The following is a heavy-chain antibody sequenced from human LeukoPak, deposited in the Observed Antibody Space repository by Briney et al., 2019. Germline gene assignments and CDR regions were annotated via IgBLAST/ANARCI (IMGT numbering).Heavy chain of an antibody. Sequence: GGSLRLSCAASGFTFSSYGMHWVRQAPGKGLEWVAFIRYDGSNKYYVGSVKGRFTISRDNSKNTLYLQMNSLRADDTAVYYCHLGATTEAYYYYYMDVWGKGTTVTVSS. V-gene: IGHV3-30*02. CDR1: GFTFSSYG. D-gene: IGHD1-26*01. CDR2: IRYDGSNK. J-gene: IGHJ6*03. CDR3: HLGATTEAYYYYYMDV.